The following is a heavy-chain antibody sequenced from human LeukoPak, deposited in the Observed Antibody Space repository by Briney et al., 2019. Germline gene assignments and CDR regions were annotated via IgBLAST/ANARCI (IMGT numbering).Heavy chain of an antibody. V-gene: IGHV3-53*04. CDR1: GFTVITTY. J-gene: IGHJ4*02. CDR3: ARGGYNGHDPYYFDS. Sequence: QPGGSLRLSCSASGFTVITTYMSWVRQAPGKGLECVSVIYTGGNTYYADSVKGRSTISRHNSENKIYLQMDSLRPEDAAVYYCARGGYNGHDPYYFDSWGQGSLVTVSS. D-gene: IGHD5-12*01. CDR2: IYTGGNT.